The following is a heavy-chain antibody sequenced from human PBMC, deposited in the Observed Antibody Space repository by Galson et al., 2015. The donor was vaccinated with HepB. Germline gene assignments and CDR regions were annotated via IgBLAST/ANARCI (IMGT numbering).Heavy chain of an antibody. Sequence: YWSWIRQPPGKGLEWIGYIYYSGSTYYNPSLKSRVTISVDTSKNQFSLKLSSVTAADTAVYYCARGPPDGTGLYYFDYWGQGTLVTVSS. CDR2: IYYSGST. V-gene: IGHV4-30-4*01. D-gene: IGHD3/OR15-3a*01. CDR1: Y. CDR3: ARGPPDGTGLYYFDY. J-gene: IGHJ4*02.